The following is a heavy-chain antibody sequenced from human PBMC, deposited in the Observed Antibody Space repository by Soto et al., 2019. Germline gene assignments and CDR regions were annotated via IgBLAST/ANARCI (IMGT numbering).Heavy chain of an antibody. CDR2: IYWDDDK. J-gene: IGHJ4*02. CDR1: GFSLSTSGVG. CDR3: AHSWGWGSGWYKYYFDY. Sequence: QITLKESGPTLVKPTQTLTLTCTFSGFSLSTSGVGVGWIRQPPGKALEWLALIYWDDDKRYSPSLKSRLTITKDTSKNQVVLTMTNMDPVDTATYYCAHSWGWGSGWYKYYFDYWGQGTLVTVSS. D-gene: IGHD6-19*01. V-gene: IGHV2-5*02.